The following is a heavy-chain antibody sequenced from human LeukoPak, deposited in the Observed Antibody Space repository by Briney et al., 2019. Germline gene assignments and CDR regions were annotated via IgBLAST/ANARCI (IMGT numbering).Heavy chain of an antibody. CDR1: GFTFSSYV. Sequence: PGRSLRLSCAVSGFTFSSYVIHWVRQAPGKGLEWVAVISYDGSNKYYADSVKGRFTISRDNSKNTLYLQMNSLRAEDTAVYYYARDGFGDSSGYGDYWGQGTLVTVSS. D-gene: IGHD3-22*01. CDR3: ARDGFGDSSGYGDY. CDR2: ISYDGSNK. V-gene: IGHV3-30*04. J-gene: IGHJ4*02.